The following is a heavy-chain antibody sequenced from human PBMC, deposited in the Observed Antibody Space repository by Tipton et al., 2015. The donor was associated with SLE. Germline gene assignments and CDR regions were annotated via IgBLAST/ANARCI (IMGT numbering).Heavy chain of an antibody. D-gene: IGHD2-21*01. Sequence: RSLRLSCETSGFTFSSYGMHWVRQAPGKGLEWVAGIWFEGSDKGYVDSVKGRFTISRDSSKNTLYLQMNSLRAEDTAVYYCARDGEVGDHIDYWGQGTLVTVSS. J-gene: IGHJ4*02. CDR1: GFTFSSYG. CDR2: IWFEGSDK. CDR3: ARDGEVGDHIDY. V-gene: IGHV3-33*01.